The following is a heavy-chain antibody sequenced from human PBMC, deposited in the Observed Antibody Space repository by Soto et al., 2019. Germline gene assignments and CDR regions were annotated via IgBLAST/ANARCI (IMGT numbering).Heavy chain of an antibody. Sequence: DVQLLESGGHLVQPGGSLRRSCAASGFTFSSYAMSWVRQAPGKGLEWVSSVSAGGDMTNYSDSVKGRFAISRDNSNNALCLLMNSLRIEDTALYYCARGDRGGSGFPASYYYSGLDVWGQGATVTVS. CDR1: GFTFSSYA. D-gene: IGHD3-10*01. J-gene: IGHJ6*02. CDR3: ARGDRGGSGFPASYYYSGLDV. CDR2: VSAGGDMT. V-gene: IGHV3-23*01.